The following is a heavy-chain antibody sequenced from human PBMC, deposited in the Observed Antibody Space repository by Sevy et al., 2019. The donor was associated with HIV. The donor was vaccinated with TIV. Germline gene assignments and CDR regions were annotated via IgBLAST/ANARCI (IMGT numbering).Heavy chain of an antibody. D-gene: IGHD1-1*01. Sequence: ASLKVSCKASGYTFTGYYMHWVRQAPGQGLEWMGWINPNSGGTNYAQKFQGRVTMTRDTSISTAYMELSRLRSDDTAVYYCARDRTGTHNWFDPWGQGTLVTVSS. CDR2: INPNSGGT. J-gene: IGHJ5*02. CDR1: GYTFTGYY. CDR3: ARDRTGTHNWFDP. V-gene: IGHV1-2*02.